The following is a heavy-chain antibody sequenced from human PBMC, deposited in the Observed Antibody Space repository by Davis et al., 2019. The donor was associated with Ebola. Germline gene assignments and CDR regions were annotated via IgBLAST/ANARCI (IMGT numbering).Heavy chain of an antibody. Sequence: SVKVSCKASGGTFSSYTVSWVRQAPGQGLEWMGGIIYIFSAPNYAQKFQGRVTITADKSTSTAYLELSSLRSEDTAVYYCATASSDYHYYYAMDVWGQGTTVTVSS. CDR3: ATASSDYHYYYAMDV. CDR1: GGTFSSYT. D-gene: IGHD3-22*01. V-gene: IGHV1-69*06. CDR2: IIYIFSAP. J-gene: IGHJ6*02.